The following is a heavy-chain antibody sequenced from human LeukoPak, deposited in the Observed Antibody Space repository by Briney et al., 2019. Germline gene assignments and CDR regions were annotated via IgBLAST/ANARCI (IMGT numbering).Heavy chain of an antibody. CDR2: INPSGGSP. CDR1: GYTFTSHY. J-gene: IGHJ4*02. D-gene: IGHD6-19*01. Sequence: ASVTISCKASGYTFTSHYLHWVRQAPGQGLEWMGIINPSGGSPSYAQKFQDRVTMTRDTSTSTVYMELSSLTSEDTAVYYCAKSRAVDENFDYWGQGTLVTVSS. V-gene: IGHV1-46*01. CDR3: AKSRAVDENFDY.